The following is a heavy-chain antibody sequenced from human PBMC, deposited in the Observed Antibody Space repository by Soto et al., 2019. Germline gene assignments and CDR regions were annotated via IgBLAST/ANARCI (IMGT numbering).Heavy chain of an antibody. D-gene: IGHD1-26*01. CDR2: IFQSVNT. CDR1: GDSISNYYY. CDR3: AREAFGGSANYYGSQHDY. Sequence: EPLSLTCAVSGDSISNYYYWVCILQPPGKGLEWIGTIFQSVNTYYNPSLKTRVTISVDTSKNHFSLNLSSVTAADTAVYYCAREAFGGSANYYGSQHDYWGQRPLVTVYS. V-gene: IGHV4-38-2*02. J-gene: IGHJ1*01.